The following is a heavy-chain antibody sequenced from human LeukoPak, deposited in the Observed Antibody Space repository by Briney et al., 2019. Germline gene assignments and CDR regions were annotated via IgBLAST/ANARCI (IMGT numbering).Heavy chain of an antibody. J-gene: IGHJ6*02. Sequence: GTSVKVSCKASGFIFSNSAVHWVRQARGERLEWIGWIVVGSGNTKYAQKFQERVTITRDMSTTTAYMELSSLRSEDTAVYYCARSSELYYYGMDVWGQGTTVTVSS. V-gene: IGHV1-58*01. CDR2: IVVGSGNT. CDR3: ARSSELYYYGMDV. D-gene: IGHD1-26*01. CDR1: GFIFSNSA.